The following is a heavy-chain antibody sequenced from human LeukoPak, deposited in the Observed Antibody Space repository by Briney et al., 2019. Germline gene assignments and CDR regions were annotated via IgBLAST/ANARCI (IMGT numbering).Heavy chain of an antibody. CDR1: GGSISSSSYY. CDR2: IYYSGST. V-gene: IGHV4-39*01. J-gene: IGHJ3*02. D-gene: IGHD6-19*01. CDR3: ARWYSSGRDAFDI. Sequence: SQTLSLTCTVSGGSISSSSYYWGWIRQPPGKGLEWIGSIYYSGSTYYNPSLKSRVTISVDTSKNQFSLKLSSVTAADTAVYYCARWYSSGRDAFDIWGQGTMVTVSS.